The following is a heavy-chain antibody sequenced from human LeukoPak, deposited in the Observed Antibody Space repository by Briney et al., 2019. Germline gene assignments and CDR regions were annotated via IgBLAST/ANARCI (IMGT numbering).Heavy chain of an antibody. CDR3: ARDQNFQH. J-gene: IGHJ1*01. CDR1: GFSFSSYW. Sequence: PGGSLRLSCAASGFSFSSYWMSWVRQAPGKGLEWVANIKEDGSVKFCLDSVKGRFTVSRDNAKNSVYLQMNSLRAEDAAVYHCARDQNFQHWGQGTLVTVSS. CDR2: IKEDGSVK. V-gene: IGHV3-7*04.